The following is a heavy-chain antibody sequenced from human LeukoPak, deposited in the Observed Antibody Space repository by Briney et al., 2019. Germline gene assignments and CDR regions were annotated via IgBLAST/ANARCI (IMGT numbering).Heavy chain of an antibody. CDR2: IYYSGST. CDR1: GGSISSYY. D-gene: IGHD3-3*01. Sequence: SETLSLTCTVSGGSISSYYWSWIRQPPGKGLEWIGYIYYSGSTNYNPSLKSRVTISVDTSKNQFSLKLSSVTAADTAVYYCARQPPYYDFWSGYYKDGYYYYGMDVWGQGTTVTASS. V-gene: IGHV4-59*08. CDR3: ARQPPYYDFWSGYYKDGYYYYGMDV. J-gene: IGHJ6*02.